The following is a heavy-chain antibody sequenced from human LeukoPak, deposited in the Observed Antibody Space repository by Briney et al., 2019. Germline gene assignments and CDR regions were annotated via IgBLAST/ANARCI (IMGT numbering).Heavy chain of an antibody. D-gene: IGHD3-10*01. V-gene: IGHV3-23*01. CDR3: AKGRGQGFDY. J-gene: IGHJ4*02. Sequence: PGGSLRLSCAASGFTFSIYGMTWVRQAPGKGLEWVSGISGSGGHTYYAVSVQGRFTISRHNSYNMLYLEMNSLRDEDTAVYYCAKGRGQGFDYWGQGTLVTVSS. CDR1: GFTFSIYG. CDR2: ISGSGGHT.